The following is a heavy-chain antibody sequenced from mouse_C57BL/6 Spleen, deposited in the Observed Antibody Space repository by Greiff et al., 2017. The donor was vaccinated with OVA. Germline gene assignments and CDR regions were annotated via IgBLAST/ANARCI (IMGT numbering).Heavy chain of an antibody. V-gene: IGHV1-64*01. CDR3: ARREHYYGSGPFAY. CDR1: GYTFTSYW. CDR2: IHPNRGST. J-gene: IGHJ3*01. Sequence: VQLQQPGAELVKPGASVKLSCKASGYTFTSYWMHWVKQRPGQGLEWIGMIHPNRGSTNYNEKFKSKATLTVDKSSSTAYMQLSSLTSEDSAVYYCARREHYYGSGPFAYWGQGTLVTVSA. D-gene: IGHD1-1*01.